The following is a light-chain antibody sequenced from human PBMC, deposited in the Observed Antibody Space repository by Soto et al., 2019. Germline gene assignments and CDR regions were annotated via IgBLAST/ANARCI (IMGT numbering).Light chain of an antibody. Sequence: DIQMTQSPSTLSPSVGDRVTITCRASQSISSWLAWYQQKPGKAPKLLIYKASTLKSGVPSRFSVSGSGRELALTISSLQPDDFATYYFQHYNSYSEAFGQGTKV. J-gene: IGKJ1*01. V-gene: IGKV1-5*03. CDR1: QSISSW. CDR3: QHYNSYSEA. CDR2: KAS.